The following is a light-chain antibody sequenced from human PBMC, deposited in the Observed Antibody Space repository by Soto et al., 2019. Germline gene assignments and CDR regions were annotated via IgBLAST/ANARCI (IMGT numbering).Light chain of an antibody. CDR1: SSDVGGSNY. CDR3: SSYTSSSTYV. Sequence: QSALTQPASVSGSPGQSITISCTGTSSDVGGSNYVSWYRQHPGKAPKLIIFDVSHRPSGFSNRFSGSKSGNTASLTISGLQAEDEADYYCSSYTSSSTYVFGTGTKLTVL. J-gene: IGLJ1*01. CDR2: DVS. V-gene: IGLV2-14*03.